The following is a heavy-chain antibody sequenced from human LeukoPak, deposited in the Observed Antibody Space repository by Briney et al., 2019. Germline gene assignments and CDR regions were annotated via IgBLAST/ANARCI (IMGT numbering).Heavy chain of an antibody. D-gene: IGHD3-22*01. CDR1: GFTFSSYA. V-gene: IGHV3-23*01. CDR3: AKGSGYYDSSGSTLYYFDY. Sequence: GGSLRLSCAASGFTFSSYAMSWVRQAPGKGLEWVSGISGSGDNTYYADSVKGRFTISRDNSKNTLYLQMNSLRAEDTAVYYCAKGSGYYDSSGSTLYYFDYWGQGTLVTVSS. CDR2: ISGSGDNT. J-gene: IGHJ4*02.